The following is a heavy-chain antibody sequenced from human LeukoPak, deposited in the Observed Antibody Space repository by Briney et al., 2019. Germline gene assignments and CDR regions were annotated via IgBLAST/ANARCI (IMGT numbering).Heavy chain of an antibody. Sequence: SETLSLTCTVSGGSISSYYWGWIRQPPGKGLEWIGSIYYSGSTYYNPSLKSRVTISVDTSKNQFSLKLSSVTAADTAVYYCARHRGIVVTAFDIWGQGTMVTVSS. D-gene: IGHD3-22*01. CDR3: ARHRGIVVTAFDI. CDR2: IYYSGST. J-gene: IGHJ3*02. CDR1: GGSISSYY. V-gene: IGHV4-39*01.